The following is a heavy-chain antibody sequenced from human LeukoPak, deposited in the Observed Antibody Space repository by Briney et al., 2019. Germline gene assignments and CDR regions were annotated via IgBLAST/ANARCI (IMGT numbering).Heavy chain of an antibody. CDR3: ARDMLFQYYFDY. CDR2: ISYDGSNK. D-gene: IGHD2-21*01. V-gene: IGHV3-30*04. Sequence: PGRSLRLSCAASGFTFSSYAMHWVRQAPGKGLEWVAVISYDGSNKYYADSVKGRFTISRDNSKNTLYLQMNSLRAEDTAVYYRARDMLFQYYFDYWGQGTLVTVSS. J-gene: IGHJ4*02. CDR1: GFTFSSYA.